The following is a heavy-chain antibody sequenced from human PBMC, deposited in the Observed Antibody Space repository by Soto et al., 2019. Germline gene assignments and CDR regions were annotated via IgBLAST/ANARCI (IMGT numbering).Heavy chain of an antibody. V-gene: IGHV4-39*07. Sequence: SETLSLTCTVSGGSISSSSYYWGWIRQPPGKGLEWIGSIYYSGSTYYNPSLKSRVTISVDTSKNQFSLKLSSVTAVDTAVYYCAQGGVRMDVWGQGTTVTAP. D-gene: IGHD3-16*01. J-gene: IGHJ6*02. CDR1: GGSISSSSYY. CDR3: AQGGVRMDV. CDR2: IYYSGST.